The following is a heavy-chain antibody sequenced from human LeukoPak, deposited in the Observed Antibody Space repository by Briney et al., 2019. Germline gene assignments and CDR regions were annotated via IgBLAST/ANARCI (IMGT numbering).Heavy chain of an antibody. Sequence: GSLRLSCAASGFTVSTNYMSWVRQPPGKGLEWIGEINHSGSTNYNPSLKSRVTISVDTSKNQFSLKLSSVTAADTAVYYCARHGRYSSSWYPVKNWFDPWGQGTLVTVSS. CDR2: INHSGST. CDR1: GFTVSTNY. D-gene: IGHD6-13*01. V-gene: IGHV4-34*01. CDR3: ARHGRYSSSWYPVKNWFDP. J-gene: IGHJ5*02.